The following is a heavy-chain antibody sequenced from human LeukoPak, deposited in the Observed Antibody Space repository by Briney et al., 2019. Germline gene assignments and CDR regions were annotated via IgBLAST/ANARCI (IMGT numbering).Heavy chain of an antibody. D-gene: IGHD2-15*01. J-gene: IGHJ6*02. CDR3: ARGPHPGWHGYGMDV. CDR1: GYTFTSYA. CDR2: INAGNGNT. V-gene: IGHV1-3*01. Sequence: ASVKVSCKASGYTFTSYAMHWVRQAPGQRLEWMGWINAGNGNTKYSQKFQGRVTITRDTSASTAYMELSSLRSEDTAVYYCARGPHPGWHGYGMDVWGQGTTVTVSS.